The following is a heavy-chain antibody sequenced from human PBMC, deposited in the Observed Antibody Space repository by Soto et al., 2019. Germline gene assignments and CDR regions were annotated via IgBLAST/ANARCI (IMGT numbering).Heavy chain of an antibody. D-gene: IGHD4-17*01. Sequence: GGSLRLSCAASGFTFSSYGMHWVRQAPGKGLEWVAVIWYDGSNKYYADSVKGRFTISRDNSKNTLYLQMNSLRAEDTAVYYCAREDYGDYEDGVGGMDVWGQGTTVTVSS. CDR1: GFTFSSYG. CDR3: AREDYGDYEDGVGGMDV. J-gene: IGHJ6*02. V-gene: IGHV3-33*01. CDR2: IWYDGSNK.